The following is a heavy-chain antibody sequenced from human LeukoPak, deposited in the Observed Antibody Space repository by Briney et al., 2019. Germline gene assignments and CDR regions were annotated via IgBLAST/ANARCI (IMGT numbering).Heavy chain of an antibody. Sequence: GGSLRLSCAASGFTFATYAMSWVRQAPGKGLEWVSTFYETGKTDHADSVKGRFTISRDTSKNTLYLQMNSLRAEDTATYCCAKRGAGSGGLHYWGQGTLVTVSS. J-gene: IGHJ4*02. CDR3: AKRGAGSGGLHY. V-gene: IGHV3-23*01. D-gene: IGHD6-19*01. CDR2: FYETGKT. CDR1: GFTFATYA.